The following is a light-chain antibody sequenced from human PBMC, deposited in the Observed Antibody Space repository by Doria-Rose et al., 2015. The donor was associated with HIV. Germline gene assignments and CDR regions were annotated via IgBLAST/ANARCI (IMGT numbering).Light chain of an antibody. CDR1: QSFSSTY. Sequence: EIVLTQSPGTLSLSPGERATLSCRASQSFSSTYLAWDQQKPGQAPSLLIYDGSTRATGIPDRFSASGSGTDFTLTINRLEPEDFALYYCHQYGTSWTFGQGTEVEI. CDR2: DGS. V-gene: IGKV3-20*01. CDR3: HQYGTSWT. J-gene: IGKJ1*01.